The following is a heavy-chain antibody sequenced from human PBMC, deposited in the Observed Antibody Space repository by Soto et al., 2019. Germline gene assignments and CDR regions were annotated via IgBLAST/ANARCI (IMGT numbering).Heavy chain of an antibody. V-gene: IGHV4-34*01. CDR1: GGSFSGYY. CDR2: INHSGST. D-gene: IGHD2-21*02. J-gene: IGHJ4*02. Sequence: SETLSLTCAVYGGSFSGYYWSWIRQPPGKGLEWIGEINHSGSTNYNPSLKSRVTISVDTSKNQFSLKLSSVTAADTAVYYCAREVVTTYDYFDYWGQGTLVTVSS. CDR3: AREVVTTYDYFDY.